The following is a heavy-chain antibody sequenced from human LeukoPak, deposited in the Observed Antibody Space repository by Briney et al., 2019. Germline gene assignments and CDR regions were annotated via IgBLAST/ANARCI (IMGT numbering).Heavy chain of an antibody. CDR3: ARDKGEYYDSSGYLDY. J-gene: IGHJ4*02. Sequence: SSETLSLTCTVSGGSISSYYCSWIRQPPGQRLDWIGYIYYSGNTNYNPSLKSRVTISVDTSKNQFSLKLSSVTAADTAMYYCARDKGEYYDSSGYLDYWGQGTLVTVSS. CDR1: GGSISSYY. CDR2: IYYSGNT. V-gene: IGHV4-59*01. D-gene: IGHD3-22*01.